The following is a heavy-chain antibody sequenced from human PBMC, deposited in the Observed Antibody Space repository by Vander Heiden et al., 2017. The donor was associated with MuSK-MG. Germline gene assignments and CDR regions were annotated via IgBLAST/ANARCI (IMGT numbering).Heavy chain of an antibody. CDR2: ISGSADST. V-gene: IGHV3-23*01. J-gene: IGHJ4*02. Sequence: EVQLLESGGDLVQLGGSLRLSCAASGFTFSGYAMSWVRQAPGKGLECVSTISGSADSTYYADSVKGRFTISRDNSKNTLYLQMNSLRAEDTAVYYCAKRRDYFDSWGQGTLVTVSS. CDR3: AKRRDYFDS. CDR1: GFTFSGYA.